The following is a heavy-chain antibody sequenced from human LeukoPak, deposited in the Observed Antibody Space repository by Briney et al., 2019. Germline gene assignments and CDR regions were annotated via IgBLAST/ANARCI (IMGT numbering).Heavy chain of an antibody. J-gene: IGHJ5*02. V-gene: IGHV4-38-2*01. CDR1: GYSISSGYY. D-gene: IGHD2-15*01. Sequence: TSETLSLTCAVSGYSISSGYYWGWIRQPPGKGLEWIGSIYHSGSTYYNPSLKSRVAISVDTSKNQFSLKLSSVTAADTAVYYCARGGYCSGGSCYRGLGWFDPWGQGTLVTVSS. CDR3: ARGGYCSGGSCYRGLGWFDP. CDR2: IYHSGST.